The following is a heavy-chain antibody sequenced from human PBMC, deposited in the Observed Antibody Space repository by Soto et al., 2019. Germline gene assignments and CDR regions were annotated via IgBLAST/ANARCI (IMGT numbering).Heavy chain of an antibody. CDR3: ARDPEVLAAAGIDY. V-gene: IGHV3-33*08. Sequence: GGSLRLSCAASGFTFSSYGMHWVRQAPGKGLEWVAVIWYDGSNKYYADSVKGRFTISRDNSKNTLYLQMNSLRAEDTAVYYCARDPEVLAAAGIDYWGQGTLVTVSS. D-gene: IGHD6-13*01. J-gene: IGHJ4*02. CDR2: IWYDGSNK. CDR1: GFTFSSYG.